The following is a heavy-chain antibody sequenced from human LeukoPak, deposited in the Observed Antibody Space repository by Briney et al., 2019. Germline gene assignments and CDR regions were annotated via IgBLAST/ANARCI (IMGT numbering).Heavy chain of an antibody. V-gene: IGHV1-69*13. CDR3: ARGYSSSWLPEYFQH. D-gene: IGHD6-13*01. CDR1: GGTFSSYA. J-gene: IGHJ1*01. Sequence: ASVKVSCKASGGTFSSYAISWVRQAPGQGLEWMGGIIPIFGTANYAQKFQGRVTITADESTSTAYMELSSLRSEDTAVYYCARGYSSSWLPEYFQHWGQGTLVTVSS. CDR2: IIPIFGTA.